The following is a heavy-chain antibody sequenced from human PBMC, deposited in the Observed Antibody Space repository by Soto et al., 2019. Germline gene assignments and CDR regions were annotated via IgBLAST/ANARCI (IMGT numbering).Heavy chain of an antibody. V-gene: IGHV1-69*13. CDR2: IIPIFGTA. D-gene: IGHD5-18*01. CDR1: GGTFSSYA. Sequence: SVKVSCKASGGTFSSYAISWVRQAPGQGLEWMGGIIPIFGTANYAQKFQGRVTITADESTSTAYMELSSLRSEDTAVYSCARGQHSSLYFDYWGQGTLVTVSS. J-gene: IGHJ4*02. CDR3: ARGQHSSLYFDY.